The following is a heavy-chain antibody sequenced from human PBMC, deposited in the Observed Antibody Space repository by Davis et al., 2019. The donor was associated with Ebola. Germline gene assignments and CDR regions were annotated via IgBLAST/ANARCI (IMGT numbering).Heavy chain of an antibody. CDR2: INHSGST. CDR3: ARGRGYCSGGSCYGTPRFDY. CDR1: GGSFSGYY. V-gene: IGHV4-34*01. J-gene: IGHJ4*02. D-gene: IGHD2-15*01. Sequence: SETLSLTCAVYGGSFSGYYWSWIRQPPGKGLEWIGEINHSGSTNYNPSLQSRVTIAVDTSKNQFSLKLSSVTAADTAVYYCARGRGYCSGGSCYGTPRFDYWGQGTLVTVSS.